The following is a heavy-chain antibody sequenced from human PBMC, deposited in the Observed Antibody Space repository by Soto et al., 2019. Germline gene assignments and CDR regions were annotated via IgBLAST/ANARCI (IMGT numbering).Heavy chain of an antibody. Sequence: QVQLQESGPGLVKPSETLSLTCTVSGGSISSYYWSWIRQPPGKGLEWIGYIYYSGSTNYNPSPKSRVTRSVDTSKSQFSLKLSSVTAADTAVYYCARDDTYGDYVWFDPWGQGTLVTVSS. J-gene: IGHJ5*02. CDR2: IYYSGST. CDR3: ARDDTYGDYVWFDP. CDR1: GGSISSYY. D-gene: IGHD4-17*01. V-gene: IGHV4-59*01.